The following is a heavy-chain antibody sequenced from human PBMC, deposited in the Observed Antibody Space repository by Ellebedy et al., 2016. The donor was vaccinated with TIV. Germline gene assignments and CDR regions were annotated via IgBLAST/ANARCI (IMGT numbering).Heavy chain of an antibody. CDR1: GFDFESYG. Sequence: GGSLRLSCAASGFDFESYGMHWVRQAPGKGLEWLAHVSYSGERDYYADSVEGRFTISRDNGKKTLYLQLNNLRFDDTALYYCVSQLFTDDTRFHYWGQGTLVTVST. CDR2: VSYSGERD. CDR3: VSQLFTDDTRFHY. V-gene: IGHV3-30*04. D-gene: IGHD3-9*01. J-gene: IGHJ4*02.